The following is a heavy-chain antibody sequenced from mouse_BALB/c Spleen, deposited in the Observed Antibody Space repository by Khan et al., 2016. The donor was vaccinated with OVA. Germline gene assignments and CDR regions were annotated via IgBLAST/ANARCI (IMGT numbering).Heavy chain of an antibody. CDR2: IYWDDAK. CDR1: GFSLSTSGLG. D-gene: IGHD2-4*01. J-gene: IGHJ3*01. V-gene: IGHV8-12*01. CDR3: ARNLYDYAPWFAY. Sequence: QVQLKESGPGILQPSQTLRLTCSFSGFSLSTSGLGVSWIRQPSGQGLEWLAHIYWDDAKRYNPSLKTRLTISKDTSRNQVFLKNTSVETADSATYYCARNLYDYAPWFAYWGQGTLVTVSA.